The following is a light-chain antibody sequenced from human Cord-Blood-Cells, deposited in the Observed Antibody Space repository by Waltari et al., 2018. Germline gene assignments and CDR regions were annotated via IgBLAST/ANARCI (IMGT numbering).Light chain of an antibody. V-gene: IGLV3-1*01. CDR2: QDS. CDR3: QAWDSSTAGKVV. J-gene: IGLJ2*01. CDR1: KLGDKY. Sequence: SYELTQPPSVSVSPGQTASITCSGDKLGDKYACWYQQKPGQSPVLVIYQDSKRPSGIPERFSGSNSGNTATLTISGTQAMDEADYYCQAWDSSTAGKVVFG.